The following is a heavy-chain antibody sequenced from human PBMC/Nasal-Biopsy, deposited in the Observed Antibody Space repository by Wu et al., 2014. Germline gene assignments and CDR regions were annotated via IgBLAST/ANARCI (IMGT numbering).Heavy chain of an antibody. D-gene: IGHD6-13*01. V-gene: IGHV4-30-4*01. CDR2: IHSSGIT. CDR1: GGSVSSSDYY. Sequence: TLSLTCTVSGGSVSSSDYYWTWIRQPPGKGLEWIGYIHSSGITYDNPSLEGRITISLDTSKNQVSLKGRFIISRDESRNTLFLQLDSLRAEDTAVYYCARAALDTSSCLDFWGHGAPVTVSS. J-gene: IGHJ4*01. CDR3: FLQLDSLRAEDTAVYYCARAALDTSSCLDF.